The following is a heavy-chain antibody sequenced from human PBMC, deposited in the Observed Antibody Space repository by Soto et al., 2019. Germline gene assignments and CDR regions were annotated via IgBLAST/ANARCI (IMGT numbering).Heavy chain of an antibody. CDR1: GFIVSDTY. Sequence: EVQLVESGGGVVQPGGSLRLSCAASGFIVSDTYMNWVRQAPGKGLEWVSVIYRGGDTYYADSVKGRFTISRDNSTVYLQMNNLRAEDTSMYYCAKEGIGGIFGAGGFDLWGQGTLVTVSS. D-gene: IGHD3-3*01. V-gene: IGHV3-53*01. CDR3: AKEGIGGIFGAGGFDL. CDR2: IYRGGDT. J-gene: IGHJ5*02.